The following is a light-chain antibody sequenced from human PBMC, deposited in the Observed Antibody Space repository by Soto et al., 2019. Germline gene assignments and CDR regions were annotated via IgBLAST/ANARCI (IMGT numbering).Light chain of an antibody. CDR1: QGISRY. CDR2: AAS. V-gene: IGKV1-9*01. CDR3: LQLNSYAIT. Sequence: DIQLTQSPSFLSASVGDRVTITCRASQGISRYLAWYQQKPGKAPKLLIYAASTLQSGVPSRCSGSGSGTESTLTIRSLQPEDLATYYGLQLNSYAITVGQGTRREIK. J-gene: IGKJ5*01.